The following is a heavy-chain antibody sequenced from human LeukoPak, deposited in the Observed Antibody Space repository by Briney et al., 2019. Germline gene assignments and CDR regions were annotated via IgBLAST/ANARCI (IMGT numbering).Heavy chain of an antibody. CDR3: ARGKVLLWFGESLDY. D-gene: IGHD3-10*01. CDR2: ISSSSSYI. J-gene: IGHJ4*02. Sequence: GESLRLSCAVSGFTFSSYSMNWVRQAPGKGLVWVSSISSSSSYIYYADSVKGRFTISRDNAKNSLYLQMNSLRAEDTAVYYCARGKVLLWFGESLDYWGQGTLVTVSS. CDR1: GFTFSSYS. V-gene: IGHV3-21*01.